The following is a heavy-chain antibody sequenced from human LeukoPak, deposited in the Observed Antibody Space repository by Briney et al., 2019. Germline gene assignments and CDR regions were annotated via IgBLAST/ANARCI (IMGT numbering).Heavy chain of an antibody. Sequence: GGSLRLSCAASGFTFSSYSMNWVRQAPGKGLEWVSSISSSSSYIYYADSVKGRFTISRDNAKNSLYLQMNSLRAEDTAVYYCAKDSHYIVGATRPDYWGQGTLVTVSS. CDR1: GFTFSSYS. CDR3: AKDSHYIVGATRPDY. V-gene: IGHV3-21*04. CDR2: ISSSSSYI. D-gene: IGHD1-26*01. J-gene: IGHJ4*02.